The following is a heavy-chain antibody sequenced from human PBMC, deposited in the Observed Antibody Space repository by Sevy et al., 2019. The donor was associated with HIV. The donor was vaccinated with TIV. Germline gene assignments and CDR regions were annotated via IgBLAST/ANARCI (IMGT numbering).Heavy chain of an antibody. Sequence: GGSLRLSCAASGFTFDDYAMHWVRQAPGKGLEWVSLISWDGGSTYYADSVKGRFTISRDNSKNSLYLQMNSLRAEDTALYYCAKDTGAYDSSNYMDVWGKGTTVTVSS. V-gene: IGHV3-43D*03. J-gene: IGHJ6*03. CDR2: ISWDGGST. D-gene: IGHD3-22*01. CDR3: AKDTGAYDSSNYMDV. CDR1: GFTFDDYA.